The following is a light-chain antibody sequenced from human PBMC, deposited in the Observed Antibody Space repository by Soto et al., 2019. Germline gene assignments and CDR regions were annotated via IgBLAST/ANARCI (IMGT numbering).Light chain of an antibody. CDR1: QTISSW. V-gene: IGKV1-5*03. Sequence: DIQMTQSPSTLSGSVGDRVTITCRASQTISSWLAWYQQKPGKAPKLLIYKASTLKSGVPSRFSGSGSGTEFTLTISSLQPDDFATYYCQQSYRTPPITFGQGTRLEIK. J-gene: IGKJ5*01. CDR2: KAS. CDR3: QQSYRTPPIT.